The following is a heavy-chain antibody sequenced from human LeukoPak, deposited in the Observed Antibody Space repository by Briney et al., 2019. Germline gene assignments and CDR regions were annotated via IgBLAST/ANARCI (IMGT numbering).Heavy chain of an antibody. CDR2: FDPEDGET. D-gene: IGHD3-10*01. CDR1: GYTLTELS. J-gene: IGHJ3*02. Sequence: ASVKVSCKVSGYTLTELSMHWVRQAPGKGLEWMGGFDPEDGETIYAQKFQGRVTMTEDTSTDTAYMELSSLKASDTAMYYCARQVRAVDAFDIWGQGTMVTVSS. V-gene: IGHV1-24*01. CDR3: ARQVRAVDAFDI.